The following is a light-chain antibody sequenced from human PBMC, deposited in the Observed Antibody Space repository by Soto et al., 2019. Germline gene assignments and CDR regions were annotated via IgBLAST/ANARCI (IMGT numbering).Light chain of an antibody. Sequence: LTQPPCASWSRGQSLSISCTATKSDVGAYNYVSWYQQHPGKPPKLMIYEVSKRPSGVPDRFSGSKSGNAASLTVSGLQAEDEADYCRSSHAGSNNYVFGTGTKLTVL. CDR1: KSDVGAYNY. V-gene: IGLV2-8*01. J-gene: IGLJ1*01. CDR3: SSHAGSNNYV. CDR2: EVS.